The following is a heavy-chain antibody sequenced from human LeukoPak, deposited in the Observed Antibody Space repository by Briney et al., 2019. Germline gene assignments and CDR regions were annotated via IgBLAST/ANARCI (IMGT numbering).Heavy chain of an antibody. CDR1: GFAFSSYN. CDR2: IGSSGSPT. J-gene: IGHJ6*02. CDR3: ARRPYSDTSGRLSDV. Sequence: GGSLRLSCAASGFAFSSYNMSWVRQAPGKGLEWISYIGSSGSPTHYADSVGGRFTISRDNAKNSLYLQMNSLRDEDTAVYFCARRPYSDTSGRLSDVWGQGTTVTVSS. D-gene: IGHD3-22*01. V-gene: IGHV3-48*02.